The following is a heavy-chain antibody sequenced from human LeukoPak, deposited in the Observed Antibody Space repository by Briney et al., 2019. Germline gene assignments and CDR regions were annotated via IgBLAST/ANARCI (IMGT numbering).Heavy chain of an antibody. CDR1: GYTFTSYY. D-gene: IGHD6-13*01. V-gene: IGHV1-46*01. J-gene: IGHJ4*02. CDR3: ARLGAAAVDY. CDR2: INPSSGST. Sequence: ASVKVSCKASGYTFTSYYMHWVRQAPGQGLEWMGIINPSSGSTSYAQKFQGRVTMTRDRSTSTVYMELSSLRFEDTAVYYCARLGAAAVDYWGQGTLVTVSS.